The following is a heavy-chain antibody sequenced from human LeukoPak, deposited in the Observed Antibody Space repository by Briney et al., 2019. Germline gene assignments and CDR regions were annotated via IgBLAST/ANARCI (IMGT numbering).Heavy chain of an antibody. Sequence: PSETLSLTCTVSGGSISSYYWSWIRQPAGKGLEWIGRIYTSGSTNYNPSLKSRVTMSVDTSKNQFSLKLSSVTAADTAVYYCARDGSRYYGGNSGGWFDPWSQGTLVTVSS. CDR2: IYTSGST. J-gene: IGHJ5*02. V-gene: IGHV4-4*07. CDR3: ARDGSRYYGGNSGGWFDP. CDR1: GGSISSYY. D-gene: IGHD4-23*01.